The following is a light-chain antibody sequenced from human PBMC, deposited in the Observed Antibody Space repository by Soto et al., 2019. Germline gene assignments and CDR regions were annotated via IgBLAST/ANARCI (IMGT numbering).Light chain of an antibody. J-gene: IGKJ1*01. CDR1: RSINSY. CDR2: TAS. V-gene: IGKV1-39*01. Sequence: DIQMTQSPSSLSASVGDRVTITCRASRSINSYLKWYQQKPGKAPKLLIYTASILESGVPSRFSGSGFGTAFTLVISNLQPEDFATYYCQQSYNIPRTFGQGTKV. CDR3: QQSYNIPRT.